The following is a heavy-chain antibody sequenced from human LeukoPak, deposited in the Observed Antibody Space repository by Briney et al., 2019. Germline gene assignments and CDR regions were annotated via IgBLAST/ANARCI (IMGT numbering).Heavy chain of an antibody. Sequence: SETLSLTCAVYGGSFSGYYWSWIRQPPGKGLEWIGEINHSGSTNYNPSLKSRVTISVDTSKNQFSLKLSSVTAADTAVYYCARGRSAYYYDSSGRRPDAFDIWGQGTMVTVS. J-gene: IGHJ3*02. CDR3: ARGRSAYYYDSSGRRPDAFDI. CDR2: INHSGST. D-gene: IGHD3-22*01. V-gene: IGHV4-34*01. CDR1: GGSFSGYY.